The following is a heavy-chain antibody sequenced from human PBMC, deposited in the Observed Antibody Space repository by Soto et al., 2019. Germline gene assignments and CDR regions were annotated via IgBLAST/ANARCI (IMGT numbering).Heavy chain of an antibody. J-gene: IGHJ5*01. CDR2: IYKSATT. Sequence: SETLSLTCSVSGDSISTVDYFWAWIRQPPGQALEYIGYIYKSATTYYNPSFESRVAISLDTSKSQFSLNVPAVTAADTDVYFCARGRYCLTGRCFPNWFDSWGKRTLVTVSS. D-gene: IGHD2-15*01. CDR1: GDSISTVDYF. V-gene: IGHV4-30-4*01. CDR3: ARGRYCLTGRCFPNWFDS.